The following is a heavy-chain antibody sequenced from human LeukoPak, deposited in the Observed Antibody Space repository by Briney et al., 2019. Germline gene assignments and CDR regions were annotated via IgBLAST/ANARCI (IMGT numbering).Heavy chain of an antibody. D-gene: IGHD1-26*01. V-gene: IGHV3-30*03. CDR1: KFTFSSYG. CDR3: ARDSGSYYFDFDY. J-gene: IGHJ4*02. Sequence: GRSLRLSCAASKFTFSSYGMHWVRQAPGKGLEWVAVISYDGSNKYYADSVRGRFTISRDNSKNTLYLHMNSLRPEDTAVYYCARDSGSYYFDFDYWGQGTLVTVSS. CDR2: ISYDGSNK.